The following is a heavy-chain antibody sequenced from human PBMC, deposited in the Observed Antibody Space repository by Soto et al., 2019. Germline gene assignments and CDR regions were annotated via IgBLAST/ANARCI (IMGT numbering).Heavy chain of an antibody. J-gene: IGHJ5*02. D-gene: IGHD3-3*01. CDR2: IKQDGSEK. CDR3: ARDVREYYDFWSGYNWFDP. CDR1: GFTFSSYW. Sequence: GGSLRLSCAASGFTFSSYWMSWVRQAPGKGLEWVANIKQDGSEKYYVDSVKGRFTISRDNAKNSLYLQMNSLRAEDTAVYYCARDVREYYDFWSGYNWFDPWGQGTLVTVSS. V-gene: IGHV3-7*01.